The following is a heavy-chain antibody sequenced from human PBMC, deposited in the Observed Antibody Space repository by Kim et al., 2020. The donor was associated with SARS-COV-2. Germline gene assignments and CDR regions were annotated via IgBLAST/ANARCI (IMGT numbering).Heavy chain of an antibody. J-gene: IGHJ4*02. CDR2: IHYSGGL. Sequence: SETLSLTCEFFGGSLGGYYWAWIRQPPGRGLEWIGEIHYSGGLHHNPSLESRVSMSVETPKRQFSLSLRSMTAADTAVYYCARGHSTSGFDVWGQGILVTVSS. D-gene: IGHD6-6*01. V-gene: IGHV4-34*01. CDR1: GGSLGGYY. CDR3: ARGHSTSGFDV.